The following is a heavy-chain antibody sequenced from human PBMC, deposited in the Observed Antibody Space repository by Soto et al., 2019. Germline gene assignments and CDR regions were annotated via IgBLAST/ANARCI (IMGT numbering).Heavy chain of an antibody. CDR1: GGTFSSYA. D-gene: IGHD3-9*01. CDR3: ARGWSYDILTGYSY. J-gene: IGHJ4*02. CDR2: IIPIFGTA. Sequence: VKVSCKASGGTFSSYAISWVRQAPGQGLEWMGGIIPIFGTANYAQKFQGRVTITADESTSTAYMELSSLRSEDTAVYYCARGWSYDILTGYSYWGQGTLVTVS. V-gene: IGHV1-69*01.